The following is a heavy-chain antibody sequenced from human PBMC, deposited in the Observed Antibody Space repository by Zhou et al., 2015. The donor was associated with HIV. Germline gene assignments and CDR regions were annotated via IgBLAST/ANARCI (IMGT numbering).Heavy chain of an antibody. CDR3: AREKDQTTPITMVRGVPLQPFDY. V-gene: IGHV1-69*01. CDR1: GGTFSSYA. D-gene: IGHD3-10*01. Sequence: QVQLVQSGAEVKKPGSSVKVSCKASGGTFSSYAISWVRQAPGQGLEWMGGIIPIFGTANYAQKFQGRVTITADESTSTAYMELSSLRSEDTAVYYCAREKDQTTPITMVRGVPLQPFDYWGQGTLVTVSS. CDR2: IIPIFGTA. J-gene: IGHJ4*02.